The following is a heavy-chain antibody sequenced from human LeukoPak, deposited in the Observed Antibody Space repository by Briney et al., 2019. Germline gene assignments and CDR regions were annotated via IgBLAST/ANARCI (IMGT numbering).Heavy chain of an antibody. Sequence: PSETLSLTCTVSGASISGYYWSWIRQPPGKGLQWIGYIHYSGSTNYNPSLKSRVTISVDTSKNQFSLKLSSVTAADTAVYYCARHDYGATRDYWGQGTLVTVSS. J-gene: IGHJ4*02. V-gene: IGHV4-59*01. D-gene: IGHD4-17*01. CDR3: ARHDYGATRDY. CDR1: GASISGYY. CDR2: IHYSGST.